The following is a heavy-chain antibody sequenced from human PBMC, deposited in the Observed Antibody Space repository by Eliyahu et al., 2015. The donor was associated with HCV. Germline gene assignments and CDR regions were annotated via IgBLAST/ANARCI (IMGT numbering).Heavy chain of an antibody. D-gene: IGHD6-19*01. CDR2: IHXXGST. CDR3: ASGGGGIAVAGTGGWFDP. V-gene: IGHV4-59*01. CDR1: GGSITTYY. Sequence: QVQLQESGPGLVKPSETRXXTCTVSGGSITTYYXSWIRQPPGKGREWXGYIHXXGSTDNNPXLKSRVTISVDTSKTQFSLNLTSVTAADTAVYYCASGGGGIAVAGTGGWFDPWGQGTLVTVSS. J-gene: IGHJ5*02.